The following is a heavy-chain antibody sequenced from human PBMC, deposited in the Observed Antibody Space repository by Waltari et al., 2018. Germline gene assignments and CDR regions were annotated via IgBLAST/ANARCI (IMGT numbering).Heavy chain of an antibody. J-gene: IGHJ4*02. CDR1: GGSVSSDYS. CDR3: ARGDGDHVFAD. D-gene: IGHD4-17*01. V-gene: IGHV4-30-2*06. CDR2: IYHSGST. Sequence: QLQLLESGSGLVKPSQTLSLTCAVSGGSVSSDYSWTWIRQSPGRGLEWIGYIYHSGSTYYSPSLKSRVTISIDMSKNQFSLKLTSATAADSAMYYCARGDGDHVFADWGQGALVTVSP.